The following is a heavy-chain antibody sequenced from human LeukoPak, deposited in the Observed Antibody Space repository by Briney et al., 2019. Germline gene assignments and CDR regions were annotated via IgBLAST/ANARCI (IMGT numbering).Heavy chain of an antibody. CDR2: IYTSGST. CDR1: GDSISNYY. V-gene: IGHV4-4*07. Sequence: SETLSLTCTVSGDSISNYYWSWIRQPAGKGLEWIGRIYTSGSTNYNPSLKSRVTMSVDTSKNQFSLKLSSVTAADTAVYYCARDRARSYYFDLWGQGTLVTVSS. J-gene: IGHJ4*02. CDR3: ARDRARSYYFDL. D-gene: IGHD3-10*01.